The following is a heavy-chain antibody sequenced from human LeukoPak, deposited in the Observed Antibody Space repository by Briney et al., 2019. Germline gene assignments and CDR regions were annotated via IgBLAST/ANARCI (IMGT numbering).Heavy chain of an antibody. V-gene: IGHV3-23*01. CDR2: ISGSGGST. D-gene: IGHD5-12*01. Sequence: GGSLRLPCAASGFTFSSYAMSWVRQAPGKGLEWVSAISGSGGSTYYADSVKGRFTISRDNSKNTLYLQMNSLRAEDTAVYYCAKDREGGYDYLKELDYWGQGTLVTVSS. CDR1: GFTFSSYA. J-gene: IGHJ4*02. CDR3: AKDREGGYDYLKELDY.